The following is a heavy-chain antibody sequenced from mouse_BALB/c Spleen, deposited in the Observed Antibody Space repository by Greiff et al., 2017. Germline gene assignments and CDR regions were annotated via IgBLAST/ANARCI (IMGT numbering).Heavy chain of an antibody. CDR1: GFNIKDYY. CDR2: IDPENGDT. CDR3: NLGHY. J-gene: IGHJ2*01. V-gene: IGHV14-4*02. Sequence: VQLQQSGAELVRSGASVKLSCTASGFNIKDYYMHWVKQRPEQGLEWIGWIDPENGDTEYAPKFQGKATMTADTSSNTAYLQLTSLTSEDTAVYYCNLGHYWGQGTTLTVSS. D-gene: IGHD4-1*01.